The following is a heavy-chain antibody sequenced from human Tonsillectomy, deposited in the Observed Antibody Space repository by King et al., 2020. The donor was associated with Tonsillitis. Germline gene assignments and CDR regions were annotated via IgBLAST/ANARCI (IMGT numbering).Heavy chain of an antibody. CDR1: GDSIISDNYY. J-gene: IGHJ4*02. Sequence: QLQESGPGLVKPSQTLSLTCTVSGDSIISDNYYWSWIRQYPGKGLGWIGYILHSGSTYYNPSLKSRVTMSVDTSKNPFSLKLTSVTAADTAVYYCAREVVVWSQGTLVTVSS. CDR2: ILHSGST. D-gene: IGHD2-15*01. CDR3: AREVVV. V-gene: IGHV4-31*03.